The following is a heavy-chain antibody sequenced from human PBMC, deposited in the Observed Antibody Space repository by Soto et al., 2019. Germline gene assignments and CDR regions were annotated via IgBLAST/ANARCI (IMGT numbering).Heavy chain of an antibody. V-gene: IGHV3-9*01. CDR3: VRSKSGYSYGTPFDY. CDR2: ISWNSYNI. Sequence: LRLSCAASGFTFDDYAMHWVRQVLGKGLEWVSSISWNSYNIAYADSVKGRFTTSRDNAKNSLYLQMNSLRPEDTALYYCVRSKSGYSYGTPFDYWGQGTLVTVSS. D-gene: IGHD5-18*01. CDR1: GFTFDDYA. J-gene: IGHJ4*02.